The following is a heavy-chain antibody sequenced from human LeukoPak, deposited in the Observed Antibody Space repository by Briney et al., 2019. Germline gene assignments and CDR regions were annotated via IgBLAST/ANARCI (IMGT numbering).Heavy chain of an antibody. J-gene: IGHJ4*02. CDR2: IYIDGTT. Sequence: GGSLRLSCAASGFIVSHNYMTWVRQAPGKGLEWISVIYIDGTTYYADSVKGRFTISRDQANNTLYLQMNTLRDEDTAVYYCAKPLGYCTSTICHIYDYWGQGTLVTVSS. CDR3: AKPLGYCTSTICHIYDY. CDR1: GFIVSHNY. D-gene: IGHD2-2*02. V-gene: IGHV3-53*01.